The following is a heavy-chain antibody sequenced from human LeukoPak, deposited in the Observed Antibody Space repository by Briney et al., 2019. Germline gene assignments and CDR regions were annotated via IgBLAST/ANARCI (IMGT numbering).Heavy chain of an antibody. CDR1: GFTFSSYG. Sequence: PGGSLRLSCAASGFTFSSYGMSWVRQAPGKGLEWVAAISDTGGSTYYTDSVKGRFTISRDNSKNTLYLQMNSLRAEDTAVYYCARDRSCSGGSCYTIAGYYYYMDVWGKGTTVTISS. D-gene: IGHD2-15*01. J-gene: IGHJ6*03. CDR2: ISDTGGST. CDR3: ARDRSCSGGSCYTIAGYYYYMDV. V-gene: IGHV3-23*01.